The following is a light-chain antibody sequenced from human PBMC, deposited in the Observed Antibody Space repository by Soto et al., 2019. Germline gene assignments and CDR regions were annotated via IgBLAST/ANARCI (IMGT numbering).Light chain of an antibody. Sequence: QSALPQPASVSGSPGQSITISCTGTSSDVGGYNYVSWYQQHPGKAPKLMIYDVSNRPSGVSNRFSGSKSGNTASLTISGLQAEDEAYYYCSSYTSSSTLYVFGTGTKVTVL. CDR1: SSDVGGYNY. V-gene: IGLV2-14*01. J-gene: IGLJ1*01. CDR2: DVS. CDR3: SSYTSSSTLYV.